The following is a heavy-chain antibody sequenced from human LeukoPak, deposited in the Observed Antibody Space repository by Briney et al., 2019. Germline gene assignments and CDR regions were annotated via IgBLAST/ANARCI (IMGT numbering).Heavy chain of an antibody. CDR3: ARTSIAARRADFDY. Sequence: GASVKVSCKTSGYTFTDYYIHWMRQAPGQGLEWMGWINSNSGGTSYAQKFQGRVTLTRDTPTRTAFMELNRLTSDDTAMYYCARTSIAARRADFDYWGQGTVVTVSS. D-gene: IGHD6-6*01. CDR2: INSNSGGT. CDR1: GYTFTDYY. V-gene: IGHV1-2*02. J-gene: IGHJ4*02.